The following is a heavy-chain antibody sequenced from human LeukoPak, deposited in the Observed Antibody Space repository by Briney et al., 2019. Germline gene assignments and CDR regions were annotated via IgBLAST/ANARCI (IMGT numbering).Heavy chain of an antibody. D-gene: IGHD6-13*01. Sequence: GGSLRLSCAASGFTFSSYAKHWVRQAPGKGLEWVAVISYDGSNKYYADSVKGRFTISRDNSKNTLYLQMNSLRAEDTAVYYCTRPPGVWAAAGTGWFDPWGQGTLVTVSS. V-gene: IGHV3-30*04. CDR1: GFTFSSYA. CDR2: ISYDGSNK. CDR3: TRPPGVWAAAGTGWFDP. J-gene: IGHJ5*02.